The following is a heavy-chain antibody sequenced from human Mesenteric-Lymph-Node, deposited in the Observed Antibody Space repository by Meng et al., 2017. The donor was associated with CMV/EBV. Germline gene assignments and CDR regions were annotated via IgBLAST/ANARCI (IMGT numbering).Heavy chain of an antibody. Sequence: ASVKVSCKASGYTFTSYYMHWVRQAPGQGLEWMGWINPNSGGTNYAQKFQGRVTMTRDTSISTAYMELSRLRSDDTAVYYCARDQGRNDAFDIWGQGTMVTVSS. J-gene: IGHJ3*02. D-gene: IGHD1-14*01. CDR1: GYTFTSYY. CDR2: INPNSGGT. V-gene: IGHV1-2*02. CDR3: ARDQGRNDAFDI.